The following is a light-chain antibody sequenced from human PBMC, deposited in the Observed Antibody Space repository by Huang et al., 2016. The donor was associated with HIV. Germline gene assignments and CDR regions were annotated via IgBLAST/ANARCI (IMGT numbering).Light chain of an antibody. CDR2: KTS. CDR1: ESVSRW. CDR3: QQYNDFST. Sequence: RLTQSPSTLAAAVGDRVIITCRASESVSRWLAWYAQKPGTAPRLLISKTSNLEKGVPSRFSGSGFGTEFTLTSSSLQPDDFATYYCQQYNDFSTFGQGTKVEIK. V-gene: IGKV1-5*03. J-gene: IGKJ1*01.